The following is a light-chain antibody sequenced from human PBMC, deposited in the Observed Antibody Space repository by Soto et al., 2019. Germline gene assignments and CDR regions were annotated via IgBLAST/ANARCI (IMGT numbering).Light chain of an antibody. Sequence: ENVLTQSPGTLSLSPGEGVTLSCRASQSLSSTYLAWYQQKSGQAPRLLIYGASNRATGIPDRFSGSGSGTDFTLTIDSLEPEDFAVYFCQQYGSSPLTFGQGTRLEIK. J-gene: IGKJ5*01. V-gene: IGKV3-20*01. CDR1: QSLSSTY. CDR2: GAS. CDR3: QQYGSSPLT.